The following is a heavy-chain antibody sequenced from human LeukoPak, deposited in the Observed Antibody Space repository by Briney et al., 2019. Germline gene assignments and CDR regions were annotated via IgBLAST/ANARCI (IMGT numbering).Heavy chain of an antibody. J-gene: IGHJ4*02. CDR3: AKDRGDYGPTQFRGPFDY. CDR1: GFTFSSYA. Sequence: GGSLRLSCAASGFTFSSYAMSWVRHAPGKGLEWVSAISGSGGSTYYADSVKGRFTISRDNSKNTLYLQMNSLRAEDTAVYYCAKDRGDYGPTQFRGPFDYWGQGTLVTVSS. CDR2: ISGSGGST. D-gene: IGHD4-17*01. V-gene: IGHV3-23*01.